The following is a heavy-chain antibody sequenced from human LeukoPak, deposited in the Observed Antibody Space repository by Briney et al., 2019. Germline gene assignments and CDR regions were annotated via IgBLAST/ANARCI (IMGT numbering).Heavy chain of an antibody. J-gene: IGHJ3*02. CDR1: GFTFSSYE. CDR2: IDSSISYI. V-gene: IGHV3-21*01. CDR3: ARDPTSSWETAFDI. Sequence: GGSLRLSCAASGFTFSSYEMNWVRQAPGKGLEWVSSIDSSISYIYYADSVKGRFTISRDNAKSSLYLQMNSLRAEDTAVYYCARDPTSSWETAFDIWGQGTMVTVSS. D-gene: IGHD1-26*01.